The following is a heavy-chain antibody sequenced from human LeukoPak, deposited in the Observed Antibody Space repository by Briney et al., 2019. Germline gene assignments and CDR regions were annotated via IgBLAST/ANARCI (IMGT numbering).Heavy chain of an antibody. Sequence: GGSLRLSCATSGFNFNAYTMHWVRHAPGKGLEWVSFIRGAATTNYADSVKGRFTVFSDNSKNSLYLQMNSLRPEDSGLYYCAKERDGHKDGLAHWGRGTLVTVSS. CDR1: GFNFNAYT. CDR3: AKERDGHKDGLAH. D-gene: IGHD5-24*01. J-gene: IGHJ4*02. V-gene: IGHV3-43*01. CDR2: IRGAATT.